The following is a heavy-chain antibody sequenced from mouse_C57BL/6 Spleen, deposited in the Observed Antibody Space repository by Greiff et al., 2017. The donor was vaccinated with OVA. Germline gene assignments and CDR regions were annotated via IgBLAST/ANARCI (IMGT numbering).Heavy chain of an antibody. CDR2: IYPGDGDT. V-gene: IGHV1-82*01. CDR1: GYAFSSSW. Sequence: QVQLQQSGPELVKPGASVKISCKASGYAFSSSWMNWVKQRPGKGLEWIGRIYPGDGDTNNNGKFKGKATLTADKSSSKAYMQLSSLTSKDAAVYFCARSGRTGTDYWGQGTTLTVSS. CDR3: ARSGRTGTDY. D-gene: IGHD4-1*01. J-gene: IGHJ2*01.